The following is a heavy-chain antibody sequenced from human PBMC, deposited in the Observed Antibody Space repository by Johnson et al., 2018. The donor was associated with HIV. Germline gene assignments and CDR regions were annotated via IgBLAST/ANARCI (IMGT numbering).Heavy chain of an antibody. Sequence: HVQLVESGGGVVQPGRSLRLSCAASGFTFSSYAMHWVRQAPGKGLEWVAVISYDGSNKFYADSVKGRFTISRDNSKNSLYLQMNSLRAVDTALYYCAKDRKGSSSWLRSGVAFDIWGQGTMVTVSS. V-gene: IGHV3-30*04. CDR3: AKDRKGSSSWLRSGVAFDI. CDR2: ISYDGSNK. CDR1: GFTFSSYA. J-gene: IGHJ3*02. D-gene: IGHD6-13*01.